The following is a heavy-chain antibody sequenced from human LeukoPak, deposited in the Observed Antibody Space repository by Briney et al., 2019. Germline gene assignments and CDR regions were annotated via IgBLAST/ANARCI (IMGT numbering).Heavy chain of an antibody. CDR2: VNPNSGGT. J-gene: IGHJ4*02. V-gene: IGHV1-2*02. CDR3: ARDLEDRIAAAGGTTVTMPDY. CDR1: GYTFTGYY. D-gene: IGHD4-17*01. Sequence: ASVKVSCKASGYTFTGYYMHWVRQAPGQGLEWMGWVNPNSGGTNYAQKFQGRVTMTRDTSISTAYMELSRLRSEDTAVYYCARDLEDRIAAAGGTTVTMPDYWGQGTLVTVSS.